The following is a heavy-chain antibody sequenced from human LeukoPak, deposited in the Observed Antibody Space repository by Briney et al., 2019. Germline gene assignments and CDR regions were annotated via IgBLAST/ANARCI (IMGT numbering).Heavy chain of an antibody. V-gene: IGHV3-64*01. Sequence: GGPLRLSCAASGFTFSSYAMHWVRQAPGKGLEYVSAISSNGGSTYYANSVKGRFTISRDNSKNTLYLQMGSLRAEDMAVYYCARAVLLWFGELGYYFDYWGQGTLVTVSS. CDR1: GFTFSSYA. CDR3: ARAVLLWFGELGYYFDY. CDR2: ISSNGGST. J-gene: IGHJ4*02. D-gene: IGHD3-10*01.